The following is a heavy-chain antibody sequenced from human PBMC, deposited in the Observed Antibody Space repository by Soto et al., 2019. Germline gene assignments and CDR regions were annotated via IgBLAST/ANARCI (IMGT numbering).Heavy chain of an antibody. CDR1: GYTFTSYG. J-gene: IGHJ6*03. CDR3: ARDSTPYYDILTGYPSAYYYMDV. CDR2: ISAYNGNT. Sequence: AASVKVSCKASGYTFTSYGISWVRQAPGQGLEWMGWISAYNGNTNYAQKLQGRVTMTTDTSTSTAYMELRSLRSDDTAVYYCARDSTPYYDILTGYPSAYYYMDVWGKGTTVTVS. V-gene: IGHV1-18*01. D-gene: IGHD3-9*01.